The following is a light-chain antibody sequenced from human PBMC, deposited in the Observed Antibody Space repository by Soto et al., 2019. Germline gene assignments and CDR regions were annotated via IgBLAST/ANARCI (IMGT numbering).Light chain of an antibody. CDR2: AAT. CDR1: QSISSY. Sequence: DIQMTQSPSSLSASVGDRVTITCRASQSISSYLNWYQQKPGKAPKLLIYAATSMHTGVPSRFSGSGFGTDFTLTISSLQPEDFATYFCQETYSSLTFGGGTKGDIK. J-gene: IGKJ4*01. CDR3: QETYSSLT. V-gene: IGKV1-39*01.